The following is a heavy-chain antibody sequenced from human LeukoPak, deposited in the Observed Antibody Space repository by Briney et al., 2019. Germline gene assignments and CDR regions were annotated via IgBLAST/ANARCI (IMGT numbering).Heavy chain of an antibody. V-gene: IGHV4-61*02. D-gene: IGHD5-18*01. CDR1: GGSISSGSYY. CDR3: ARGWKVGGYSYGIRGLDY. Sequence: SQTLSLTCTVSGGSISSGSYYWSWIRQPAGKGLEWIGRIYTSGSTNYNPSLKSRVTISVHTSKNQFSLKLSSVTAADTAVYYCARGWKVGGYSYGIRGLDYWGQGTLVTVSS. CDR2: IYTSGST. J-gene: IGHJ4*02.